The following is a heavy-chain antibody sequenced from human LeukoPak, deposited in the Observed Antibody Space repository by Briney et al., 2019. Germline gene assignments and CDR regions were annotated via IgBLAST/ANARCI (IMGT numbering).Heavy chain of an antibody. CDR3: ARDRSGGSYFDY. Sequence: GGSLRRSGAASGFTFSSYAMHWVRQAPGKGLEYVSAISSNGGSTYYANSVKGRFTISRDNSKNTLYLQMGSLRAEDMAVYYCARDRSGGSYFDYWGQGTLVTASS. CDR2: ISSNGGST. V-gene: IGHV3-64*01. CDR1: GFTFSSYA. J-gene: IGHJ4*02. D-gene: IGHD1-26*01.